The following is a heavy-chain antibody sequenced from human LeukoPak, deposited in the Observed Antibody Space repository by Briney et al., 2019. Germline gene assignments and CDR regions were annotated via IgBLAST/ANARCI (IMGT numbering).Heavy chain of an antibody. J-gene: IGHJ6*02. CDR3: TKARVRRGYTYGYDYGMDV. CDR1: GFTVSNNY. D-gene: IGHD5-18*01. V-gene: IGHV3-53*01. Sequence: GGSLRLSCAASGFTVSNNYMMWVRQAPGKGLEWVSAIFRDDSTYYADSVKGRFTISRDNSKNTLYLQMNSLRVEDTAVYYCTKARVRRGYTYGYDYGMDVWGQGTTVTVSS. CDR2: IFRDDST.